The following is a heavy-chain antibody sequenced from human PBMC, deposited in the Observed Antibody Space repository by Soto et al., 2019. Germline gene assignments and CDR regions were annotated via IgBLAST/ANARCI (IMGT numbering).Heavy chain of an antibody. Sequence: LNLSCTGPGHLFNDHFIGCVRQTPGKGLEWMGLIFTRDSETKTSPSFQGHVSFSVDNSINTVYLQWTSLKTTDTGIYFCARGYFENWGQGTLVSVSS. V-gene: IGHV5-51*01. J-gene: IGHJ4*02. CDR2: IFTRDSET. CDR1: GHLFNDHF. CDR3: ARGYFEN.